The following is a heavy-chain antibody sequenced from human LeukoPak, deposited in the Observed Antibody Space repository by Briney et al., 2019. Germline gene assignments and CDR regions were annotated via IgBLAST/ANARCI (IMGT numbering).Heavy chain of an antibody. V-gene: IGHV4-59*01. CDR3: ARVVEP. J-gene: IGHJ3*01. Sequence: SETLSLTCTVSGASISGYYWSWIRQPPGKGLEWIGYIFYSGSTNYNYNPSLKSRVTISADTSKNQFSLKLSSVTAADTAMYYCARVVEPWGQGTKVTVSS. D-gene: IGHD5-24*01. CDR1: GASISGYY. CDR2: IFYSGSTNY.